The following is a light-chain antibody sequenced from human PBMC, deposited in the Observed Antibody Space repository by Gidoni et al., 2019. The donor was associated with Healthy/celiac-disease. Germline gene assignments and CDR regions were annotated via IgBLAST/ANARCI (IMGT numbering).Light chain of an antibody. CDR2: DAS. CDR1: HDISNY. V-gene: IGKV1-33*01. CDR3: QQYDNPPLT. J-gene: IGKJ4*01. Sequence: DIQITHSPSSLYASVGDPVTIICQASHDISNYLKWYQQKPGKAPKLLIYDASNLETGVPSRFSGSGSGTDFTFTISSLQPEDIATYYCQQYDNPPLTFGGGTKVEIK.